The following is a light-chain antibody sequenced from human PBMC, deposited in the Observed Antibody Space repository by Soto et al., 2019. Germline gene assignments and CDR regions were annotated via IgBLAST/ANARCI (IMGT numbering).Light chain of an antibody. Sequence: QSVLTQPPSASGTPGQRVTISCSGSSSNIGSNTVNWYQQLPGTAPKLLLYSNKQRPSGVPDRFSGSKSGTSASLAISGLQSDDEADYYCAAWDDSLIGVVFGGGTKLTVL. J-gene: IGLJ2*01. CDR1: SSNIGSNT. V-gene: IGLV1-44*01. CDR2: SNK. CDR3: AAWDDSLIGVV.